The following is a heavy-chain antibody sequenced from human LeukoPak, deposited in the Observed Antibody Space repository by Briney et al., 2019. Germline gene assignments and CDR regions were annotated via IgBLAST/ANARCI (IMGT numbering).Heavy chain of an antibody. J-gene: IGHJ5*02. CDR3: ARAYYDFWSGYYDWFDP. CDR1: GYTFTSYD. CDR2: MNPNSGNT. D-gene: IGHD3-3*01. V-gene: IGHV1-8*01. Sequence: ASVKVSCKASGYTFTSYDINWVRQATGQGLEWMGWMNPNSGNTGYAQKFQGRVTMTRNTSISTAYMELSSLRSENTAVYYCARAYYDFWSGYYDWFDPWGQGTLVTVSS.